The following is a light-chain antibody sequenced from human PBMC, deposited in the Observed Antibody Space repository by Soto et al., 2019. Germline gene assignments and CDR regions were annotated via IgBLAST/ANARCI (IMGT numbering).Light chain of an antibody. CDR3: QHFTSYSRA. Sequence: DIQMTQSPSTLSASVGDRVTITCRASQSISHFLAWYQQKPGKVPKLLIYDASNLGSGVPSRFSGSGSGTDFTLTISGLQPDDFTTYYCQHFTSYSRAFGQGTKVDLK. V-gene: IGKV1-5*01. CDR1: QSISHF. J-gene: IGKJ1*01. CDR2: DAS.